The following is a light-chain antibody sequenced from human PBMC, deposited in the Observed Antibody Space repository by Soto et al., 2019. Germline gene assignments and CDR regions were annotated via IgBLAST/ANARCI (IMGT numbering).Light chain of an antibody. CDR1: SSDVGSYNL. CDR3: CSYAGSSTLGV. V-gene: IGLV2-23*01. CDR2: EGS. Sequence: QSALTQPASVSGSPGQSITISCTGTSSDVGSYNLVSWYQQHPGKAPKLMIYEGSKRPSGVSNRFSGSKSGNTASLTISGLQAEDEADDYCCSYAGSSTLGVFGGGTQLTVL. J-gene: IGLJ2*01.